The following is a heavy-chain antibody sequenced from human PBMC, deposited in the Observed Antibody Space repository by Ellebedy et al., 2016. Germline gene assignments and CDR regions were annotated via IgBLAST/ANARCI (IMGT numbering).Heavy chain of an antibody. CDR2: IFYSGNT. J-gene: IGHJ4*02. V-gene: IGHV4-59*01. CDR3: ARKRDGTYIDY. Sequence: SETLSLXXTVSGGSISGNYWSWIRQPPGKGLEWIGYIFYSGNTNYNPSLTSRVTISLDTSENQFSLKLTSVTAADTAVYYCARKRDGTYIDYWGQGTLVTVSS. D-gene: IGHD2-15*01. CDR1: GGSISGNY.